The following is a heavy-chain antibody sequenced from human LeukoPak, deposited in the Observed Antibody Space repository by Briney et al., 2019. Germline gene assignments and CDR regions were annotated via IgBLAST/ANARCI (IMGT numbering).Heavy chain of an antibody. J-gene: IGHJ3*02. Sequence: SQTLSLTYPVSVGSLICGHYYWRCIRHPPGKGLEWIGYIYYSGSTNYNPSLKSRVTISVDTSKNQFSLKLSFVTAADTAVYYCARDLWFGESYLFDIWSQGTMVTVSS. V-gene: IGHV4-30-4*01. D-gene: IGHD3-10*01. CDR1: VGSLICGHYY. CDR3: ARDLWFGESYLFDI. CDR2: IYYSGST.